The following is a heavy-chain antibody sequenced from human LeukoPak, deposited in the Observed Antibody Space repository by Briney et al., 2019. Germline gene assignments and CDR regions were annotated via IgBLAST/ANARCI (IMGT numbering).Heavy chain of an antibody. Sequence: SGGSLRLSCAASGFTFDDYGMSWVRQAPGKGLEWVSGINWNGGSTGYADSVKGRFTISRDNAKNSLYLQMKSLRAEDTAVYYCARLHYGSGSSNSDYWGQGTLVTVSS. CDR2: INWNGGST. CDR3: ARLHYGSGSSNSDY. D-gene: IGHD3-10*01. CDR1: GFTFDDYG. J-gene: IGHJ4*02. V-gene: IGHV3-20*04.